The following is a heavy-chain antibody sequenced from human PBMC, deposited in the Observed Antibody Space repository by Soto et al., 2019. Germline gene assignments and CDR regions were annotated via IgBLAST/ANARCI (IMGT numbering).Heavy chain of an antibody. Sequence: GASVKVSCKASGFTFTSSAVQWVRQARGQRLEWIGWIVVGSGNTNYAQKFQERVTITRDMSTSTAYMELSSLRSEDTAVYYCAADGGRYCSGGSCYSLTYYHGMDVWGQGTTVTVSS. CDR1: GFTFTSSA. CDR2: IVVGSGNT. CDR3: AADGGRYCSGGSCYSLTYYHGMDV. J-gene: IGHJ6*02. D-gene: IGHD2-15*01. V-gene: IGHV1-58*01.